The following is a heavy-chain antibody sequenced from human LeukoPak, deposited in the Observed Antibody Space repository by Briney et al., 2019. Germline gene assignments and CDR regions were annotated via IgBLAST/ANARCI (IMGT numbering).Heavy chain of an antibody. J-gene: IGHJ4*02. Sequence: PGGSLRLSCAASGFTFSSYSMNWVRQAPGKGLEWVSYISVSRAMIYYAGSVKGRFTISRDNAKNSLYLQMNSLRAEDTAVYYCARDDGDYAHPVDYWGQGTLVTVSS. CDR1: GFTFSSYS. CDR2: ISVSRAMI. CDR3: ARDDGDYAHPVDY. V-gene: IGHV3-48*04. D-gene: IGHD4-17*01.